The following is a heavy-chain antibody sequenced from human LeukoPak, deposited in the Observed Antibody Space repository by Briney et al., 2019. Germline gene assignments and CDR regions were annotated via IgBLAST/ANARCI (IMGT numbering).Heavy chain of an antibody. CDR1: GGSISSYY. CDR2: IYYSGST. Sequence: SETLSLTCTVSGGSISSYYWSWVRQPPGKGLEWIGYIYYSGSTNYNPSLKSRVTISVDTSKNQFSLKLSSVTAADTAVYYCARHKGRNYGMDVWGQGTTVTVSS. V-gene: IGHV4-59*08. CDR3: ARHKGRNYGMDV. D-gene: IGHD3-10*01. J-gene: IGHJ6*02.